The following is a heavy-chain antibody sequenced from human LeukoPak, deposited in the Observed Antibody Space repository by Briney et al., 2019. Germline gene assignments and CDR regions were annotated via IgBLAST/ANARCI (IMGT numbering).Heavy chain of an antibody. J-gene: IGHJ4*02. D-gene: IGHD3-10*01. Sequence: GGSLRLSCAASGFTFSSYAMSWVRQAPGKGLEWVSAISGSGGSTYYADSVKGRFTISRDNSKNTLSLQMNSLRAEDTAVYYCAKSGVLLWFGELDYWGQGTLVTVSS. V-gene: IGHV3-23*01. CDR3: AKSGVLLWFGELDY. CDR1: GFTFSSYA. CDR2: ISGSGGST.